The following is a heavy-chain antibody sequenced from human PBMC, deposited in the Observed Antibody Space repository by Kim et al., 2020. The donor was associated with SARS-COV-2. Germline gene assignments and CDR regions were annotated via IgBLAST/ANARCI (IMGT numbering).Heavy chain of an antibody. V-gene: IGHV4-59*01. J-gene: IGHJ6*02. CDR2: IYYSGST. CDR3: ARVFYYYGMDV. Sequence: SETLSLTCTVSGGSISSYYWSWIRQPPGKGLEWIGYIYYSGSTNYNPSLKSRVTISVDTSKNQFSLKLSSVTAADTAVYYCARVFYYYGMDVWGQGTTVTVSS. CDR1: GGSISSYY.